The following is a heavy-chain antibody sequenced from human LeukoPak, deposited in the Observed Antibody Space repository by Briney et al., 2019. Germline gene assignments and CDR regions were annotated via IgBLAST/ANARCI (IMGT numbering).Heavy chain of an antibody. Sequence: PGGSLRLSCSASGFSFSTYAMSWDRQAPGKGLEWVARIKSKTDGGIKDYAAPVKGTFTISRDDSENTVYLQMNSLKIEDTAVYYCASGRSGYFDSWGQGTLVFVSS. CDR3: ASGRSGYFDS. J-gene: IGHJ4*02. V-gene: IGHV3-15*01. CDR1: GFSFSTYA. CDR2: IKSKTDGGIK.